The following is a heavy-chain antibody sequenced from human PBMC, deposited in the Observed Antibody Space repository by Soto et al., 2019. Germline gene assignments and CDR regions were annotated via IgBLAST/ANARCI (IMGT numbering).Heavy chain of an antibody. CDR2: ITSSSSTI. V-gene: IGHV3-48*02. CDR3: ARDNGIAGSFDP. CDR1: GFTFRTYS. D-gene: IGHD6-13*01. J-gene: IGHJ5*02. Sequence: GGSLRLSCAASGFTFRTYSMNWARQAPGKGREWIAYITSSSSTIFYADSVKGRFTISRDNAKNSLYLQMNSLRDEDSSVYYCARDNGIAGSFDPWGQGTLVTVSS.